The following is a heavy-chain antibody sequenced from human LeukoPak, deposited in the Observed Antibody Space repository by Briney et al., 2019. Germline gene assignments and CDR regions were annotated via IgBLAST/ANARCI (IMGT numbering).Heavy chain of an antibody. Sequence: GASVKVSCKASGYTFTGYYMHWVRQAPGQGLEWMGWINPNSGGTNYAQKFQGRVTMTRDTSISTAYMELSSLRSEDTAVYYCARSNGVAAAASGDYWGQGTLVTVSS. CDR1: GYTFTGYY. V-gene: IGHV1-2*02. D-gene: IGHD6-13*01. CDR2: INPNSGGT. J-gene: IGHJ4*02. CDR3: ARSNGVAAAASGDY.